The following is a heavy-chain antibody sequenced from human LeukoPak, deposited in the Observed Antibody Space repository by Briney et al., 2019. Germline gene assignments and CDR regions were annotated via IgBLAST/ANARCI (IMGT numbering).Heavy chain of an antibody. CDR2: ISGSGGST. Sequence: PGGSLRLSCAASGFTFSSYGMSWVRQAPGKGLEWVSGISGSGGSTNYADSVKGRFTISRDTSKNTLFLQMNSLRAEDTAVYYCAKALSLDYYDSSGGDAFDIWGQGTMVTVSS. V-gene: IGHV3-23*01. D-gene: IGHD3-22*01. CDR3: AKALSLDYYDSSGGDAFDI. J-gene: IGHJ3*02. CDR1: GFTFSSYG.